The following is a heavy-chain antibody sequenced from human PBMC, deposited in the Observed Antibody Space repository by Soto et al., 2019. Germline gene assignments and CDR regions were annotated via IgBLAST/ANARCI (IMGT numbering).Heavy chain of an antibody. Sequence: PSETLSLTCTVSGGSISSGGYYWSWIRQHPGKGLEWIGYIYYSGSTYYNPSLKSRVTISVDTSKNQFSLKLSSVTAADTAVYYCARVVVAAIGWFDPWGQGTLVTVSS. D-gene: IGHD2-15*01. V-gene: IGHV4-31*03. CDR1: GGSISSGGYY. J-gene: IGHJ5*02. CDR3: ARVVVAAIGWFDP. CDR2: IYYSGST.